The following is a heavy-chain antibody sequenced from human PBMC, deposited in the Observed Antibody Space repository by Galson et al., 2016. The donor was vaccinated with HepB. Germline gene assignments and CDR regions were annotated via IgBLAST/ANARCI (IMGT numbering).Heavy chain of an antibody. V-gene: IGHV3-53*04. J-gene: IGHJ4*02. CDR2: IYSGGAT. D-gene: IGHD1-26*01. CDR3: ARGLVGSTTAFDS. CDR1: GFTVTRSY. Sequence: SLRLSCAASGFTVTRSYMSWVRQAPGKGLEWVSVIYSGGATYYTDSVRGRSTISRHDSKNTLFLQMNSLRPEDSAVYYCARGLVGSTTAFDSWGQGTLVAVSS.